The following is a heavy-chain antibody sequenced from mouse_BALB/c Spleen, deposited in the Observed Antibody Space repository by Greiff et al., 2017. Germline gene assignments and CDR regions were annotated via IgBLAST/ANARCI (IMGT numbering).Heavy chain of an antibody. CDR3: ARNYDGYYGY. V-gene: IGHV5-6-5*01. CDR2: ISSGGST. Sequence: EVKLVESGGDLVKPGGSLKLSCAASGFTFSSYGMSWVRQTPDKRLEWVASISSGGSTYYPDSVKGRFTISRDNARNILYLQMSSLRSEDTAMYYCARNYDGYYGYWGQGTTLTVSS. J-gene: IGHJ2*01. D-gene: IGHD2-3*01. CDR1: GFTFSSYG.